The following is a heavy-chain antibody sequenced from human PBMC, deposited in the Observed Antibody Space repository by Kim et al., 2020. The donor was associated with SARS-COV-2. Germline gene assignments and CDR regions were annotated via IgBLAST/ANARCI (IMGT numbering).Heavy chain of an antibody. Sequence: GGSLRLSCTASGFTFGDSAMSWFRQAPGKGLEWVGFIRSKAYGWATEYAASVKGRFTISRDDSKSIAYLQMNSLKTEDTAVYYCTSLPYSSSAYVDYWGQGTLVTVSS. CDR3: TSLPYSSSAYVDY. J-gene: IGHJ4*02. V-gene: IGHV3-49*03. D-gene: IGHD6-13*01. CDR2: IRSKAYGWAT. CDR1: GFTFGDSA.